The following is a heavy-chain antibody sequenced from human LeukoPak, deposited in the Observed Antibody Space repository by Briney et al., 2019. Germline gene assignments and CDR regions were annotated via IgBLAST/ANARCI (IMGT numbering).Heavy chain of an antibody. CDR1: GFTFSSYA. Sequence: PGGSLRLSCSASGFTFSSYAMHWVRQAPGKGLEYVSAISSNGGSTYYADSVKGRFTISRDNSKNTLYLQMSSLRAEDTAVYYCARGFAPAYNFGVFDYWGQGTLVSVSS. J-gene: IGHJ4*02. V-gene: IGHV3-64D*06. D-gene: IGHD5-18*01. CDR3: ARGFAPAYNFGVFDY. CDR2: ISSNGGST.